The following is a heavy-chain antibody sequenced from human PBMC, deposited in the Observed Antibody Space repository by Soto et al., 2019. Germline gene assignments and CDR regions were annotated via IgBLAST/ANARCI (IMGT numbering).Heavy chain of an antibody. CDR2: ISYDGSNK. Sequence: GGSLRLSCAASGFTFSSYGMHWVRQAPGKGLEWVAVISYDGSNKYYADSVKGRFTISRDNSKNTLYLQMNSLRAEDTAVYYCARDNSLYITMIVVVTMGAFDIWGQGTMVTVSS. V-gene: IGHV3-30*03. J-gene: IGHJ3*02. D-gene: IGHD3-22*01. CDR1: GFTFSSYG. CDR3: ARDNSLYITMIVVVTMGAFDI.